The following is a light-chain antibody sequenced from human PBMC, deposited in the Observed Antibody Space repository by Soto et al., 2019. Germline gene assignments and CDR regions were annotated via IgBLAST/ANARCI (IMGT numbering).Light chain of an antibody. CDR3: AAWDDSRNVYV. CDR2: YDD. J-gene: IGLJ1*01. Sequence: QLVLTQPPSVSEAPRQRVTISCSGSSSNIGNNAVNWYQQLPGKAPKLLIYYDDLLPSGVSDRFSGSKSGTSASLAISVLQSEDEADYYCAAWDDSRNVYVFGTGTKVTVL. V-gene: IGLV1-36*01. CDR1: SSNIGNNA.